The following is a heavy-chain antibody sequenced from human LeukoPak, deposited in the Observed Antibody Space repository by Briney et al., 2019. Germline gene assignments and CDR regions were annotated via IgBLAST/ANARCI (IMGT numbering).Heavy chain of an antibody. Sequence: GGSLRLSCAASGFTFSSYAMSWVRQAPGKGLEWVSTISGSGGSTYYADSVKGRFTISRDNSKNTLYLQMNSLRAEDTAVYYCAKDGIVGATRDYFDYWGQGTLVTVSS. CDR2: ISGSGGST. CDR3: AKDGIVGATRDYFDY. J-gene: IGHJ4*02. D-gene: IGHD1-26*01. V-gene: IGHV3-23*01. CDR1: GFTFSSYA.